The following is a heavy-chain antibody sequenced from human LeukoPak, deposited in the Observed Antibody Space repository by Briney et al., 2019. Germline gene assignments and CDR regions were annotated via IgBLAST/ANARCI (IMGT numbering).Heavy chain of an antibody. Sequence: SETLSLTCTVSGDSISNYYGSWIRQPAGKGLEWIGRIYTSGSTIYNPSLKSRVPMSVETSKNQFPLKLSSVTAADTAVYYCATPLGQDYWGQGTLVTVSS. CDR2: IYTSGST. CDR3: ATPLGQDY. CDR1: GDSISNYY. D-gene: IGHD3-16*01. J-gene: IGHJ4*02. V-gene: IGHV4-4*07.